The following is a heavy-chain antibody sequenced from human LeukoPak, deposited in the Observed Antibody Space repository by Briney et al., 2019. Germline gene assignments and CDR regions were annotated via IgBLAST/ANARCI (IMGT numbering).Heavy chain of an antibody. CDR1: GYSFTSYW. J-gene: IGHJ4*02. V-gene: IGHV5-51*01. CDR2: IYPGDSDA. Sequence: GESLKISCKGSGYSFTSYWIGWVRQMPGKGVEWMGIIYPGDSDARYSPSFQGQVTISADKSISTAYLQCSSLKASDTAMYYCARREGAYCSGGSCYLFDYWGQGTLVTVSS. D-gene: IGHD2-15*01. CDR3: ARREGAYCSGGSCYLFDY.